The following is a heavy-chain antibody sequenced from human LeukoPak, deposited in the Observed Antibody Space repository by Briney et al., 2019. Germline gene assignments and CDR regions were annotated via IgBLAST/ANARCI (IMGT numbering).Heavy chain of an antibody. J-gene: IGHJ4*02. CDR2: ISWNGGII. Sequence: GRSLRLSCAASGFTFDNYAMHWVRKVPGEGVEWGSGISWNGGIIGYADSVKGRFTISRDSAKNSLYLQMNSLRVEDTALYYCAKGGLRLYFGQFHYWGQGTLVTVSS. D-gene: IGHD3-10*01. V-gene: IGHV3-9*01. CDR1: GFTFDNYA. CDR3: AKGGLRLYFGQFHY.